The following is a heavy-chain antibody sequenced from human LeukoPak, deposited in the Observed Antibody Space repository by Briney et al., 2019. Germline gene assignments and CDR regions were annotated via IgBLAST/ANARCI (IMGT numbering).Heavy chain of an antibody. J-gene: IGHJ4*01. CDR2: IGGSSSYT. CDR1: GFTLSDYY. D-gene: IGHD1-26*01. Sequence: GGSLRLSCAASGFTLSDYYMSWIRQAPGKGLEWVSYIGGSSSYTNYADSVKGRFTISRDNTENSLYLQTSSLRAEDTAVYYCARDILGTSGHFDYWGHGILVTVSS. V-gene: IGHV3-11*06. CDR3: ARDILGTSGHFDY.